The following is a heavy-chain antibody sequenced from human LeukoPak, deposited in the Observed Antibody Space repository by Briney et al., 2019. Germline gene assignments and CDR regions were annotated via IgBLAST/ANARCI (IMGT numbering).Heavy chain of an antibody. Sequence: GESLKISCKGSGYSFTSYWIGWVRQMPGKGLEWMGIIYPGDSDTRYSLSFQGQVTISADKSISTAYLQWSSLKASDTAMYYCARPRGVPAARGTPFDAFDIWGQGTMVTVSS. D-gene: IGHD2-2*01. J-gene: IGHJ3*02. CDR1: GYSFTSYW. CDR2: IYPGDSDT. CDR3: ARPRGVPAARGTPFDAFDI. V-gene: IGHV5-51*01.